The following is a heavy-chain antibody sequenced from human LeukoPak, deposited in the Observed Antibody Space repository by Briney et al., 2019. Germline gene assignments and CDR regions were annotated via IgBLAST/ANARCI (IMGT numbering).Heavy chain of an antibody. Sequence: SVTLSLTCTVSGVSISRGGYYGSWICQHPGKGLEWIGYIYCSGSTYYNPSLKSRVTISVDTSKNQFSLKLSSVTAADTAVYYCARYGVVVPAASPGFDPWGQGTLVTVSS. CDR2: IYCSGST. CDR1: GVSISRGGYY. J-gene: IGHJ5*02. D-gene: IGHD2-2*01. CDR3: ARYGVVVPAASPGFDP. V-gene: IGHV4-31*03.